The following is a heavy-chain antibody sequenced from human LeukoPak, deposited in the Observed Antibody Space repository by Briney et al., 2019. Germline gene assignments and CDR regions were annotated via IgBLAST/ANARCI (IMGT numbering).Heavy chain of an antibody. D-gene: IGHD6-13*01. V-gene: IGHV3-30*04. J-gene: IGHJ5*02. CDR2: ISYDGSNK. CDR1: GFTFSSFA. Sequence: GGSLRLSCAASGFTFSSFAMHWVRQAPGKGLKWVAVISYDGSNKYNADSVKGRFTISRDNSKNTLYLQMNSLRAEDTAVYYCARGRAAALAPNWFDPWGQGTQVTVSS. CDR3: ARGRAAALAPNWFDP.